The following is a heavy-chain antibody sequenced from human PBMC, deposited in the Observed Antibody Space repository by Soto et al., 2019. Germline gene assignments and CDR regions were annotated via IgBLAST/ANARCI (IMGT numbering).Heavy chain of an antibody. D-gene: IGHD3-22*01. CDR1: GYTFTSYG. Sequence: GASVKVSCKASGYTFTSYGISWVRQAPGQGLEWMGWISAYNGNTNYAQKLQGRVTMTTDTSTSTAYMELRSLRSDDTAVYYCARRPSYYYDSSGYLRDAFDIWGQGTMVTVSS. CDR2: ISAYNGNT. V-gene: IGHV1-18*01. CDR3: ARRPSYYYDSSGYLRDAFDI. J-gene: IGHJ3*02.